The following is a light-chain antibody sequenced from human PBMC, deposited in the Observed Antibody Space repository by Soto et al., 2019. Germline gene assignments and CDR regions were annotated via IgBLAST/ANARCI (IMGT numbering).Light chain of an antibody. CDR3: QQSYSTLYT. CDR1: QSISSY. CDR2: AAS. J-gene: IGKJ2*01. V-gene: IGKV1-39*01. Sequence: DIQMTQAPSSLSASVGDRVTITCRASQSISSYLNWYQQKPGKAPKLLIYAASSLQSGVPSRFSGSGSGTDFTLTISSLQPADCATYYCQQSYSTLYTFGQGTKLEIK.